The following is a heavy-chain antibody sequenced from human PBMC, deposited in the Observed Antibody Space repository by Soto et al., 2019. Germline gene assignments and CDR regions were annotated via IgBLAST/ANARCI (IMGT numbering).Heavy chain of an antibody. CDR1: GVSISNYF. CDR3: ARGGQDSWSGRFDY. J-gene: IGHJ4*02. Sequence: SSETLSLTCTVSGVSISNYFCNWIRQPAGKGLEWIGRIDNSGSTNYNPSLKRRITMSAGTSRNQFSLKLKSVTAADTAVYYCARGGQDSWSGRFDYWGQGARVTVSS. D-gene: IGHD3-3*01. V-gene: IGHV4-4*07. CDR2: IDNSGST.